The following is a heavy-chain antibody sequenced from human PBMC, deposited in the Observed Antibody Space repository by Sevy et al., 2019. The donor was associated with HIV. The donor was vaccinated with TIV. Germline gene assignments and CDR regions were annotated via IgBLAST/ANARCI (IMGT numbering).Heavy chain of an antibody. CDR1: GFTFTSYA. CDR2: FYGSGGAT. D-gene: IGHD3-22*01. CDR3: AGGRYDSSGSFDAFDI. Sequence: GGSLRLSCKPSGFTFTSYAMSWVRQAPGKGLEWVSTFYGSGGATYYADSVKGRFTISRDNSKNTLYLQMNSLRIEDTAVYYCAGGRYDSSGSFDAFDIWGQGTMVTVSS. J-gene: IGHJ3*02. V-gene: IGHV3-23*01.